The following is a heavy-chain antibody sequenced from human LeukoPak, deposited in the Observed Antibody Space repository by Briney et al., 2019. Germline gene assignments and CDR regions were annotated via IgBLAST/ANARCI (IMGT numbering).Heavy chain of an antibody. CDR3: AKDVISGSYPGWYFDY. D-gene: IGHD1-26*01. CDR2: IRYDGSNK. CDR1: GFTFSSYG. J-gene: IGHJ4*02. Sequence: PGGSLRLSCAASGFTFSSYGMHWVRQAPGKGLEWVAFIRYDGSNKYYADSVKGRFTISRDNSKNTLYLQMNSLRAEGTAVYYCAKDVISGSYPGWYFDYWGQGTLVTVSS. V-gene: IGHV3-30*02.